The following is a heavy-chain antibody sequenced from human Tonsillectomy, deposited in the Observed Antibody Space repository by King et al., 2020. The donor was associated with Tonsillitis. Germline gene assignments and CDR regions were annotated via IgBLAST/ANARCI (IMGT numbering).Heavy chain of an antibody. D-gene: IGHD5-12*01. CDR1: GFTFSSYA. CDR2: ITGSGLST. Sequence: VQSGGSLRLSCAASGFTFSSYAMTWVRQAPGKGLGWVSAITGSGLSTYYADSVKGRVTISRDNSKNTLYLQMNSLRVEDTAVYYCAKDLRGYTPDAFDIWGQGTMVTVSS. CDR3: AKDLRGYTPDAFDI. V-gene: IGHV3-23*01. J-gene: IGHJ3*02.